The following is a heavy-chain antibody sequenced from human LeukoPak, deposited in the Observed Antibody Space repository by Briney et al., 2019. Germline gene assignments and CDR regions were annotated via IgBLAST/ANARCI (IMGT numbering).Heavy chain of an antibody. CDR3: ARQGVLLRNYFDS. V-gene: IGHV3-48*02. CDR1: QFTFSNYA. D-gene: IGHD2/OR15-2a*01. CDR2: INPTSFTI. J-gene: IGHJ4*02. Sequence: QAGGSLRLSCAASQFTFSNYAMNWVRQAPGKGLEWVSYINPTSFTIYYADSVRGRFTISRDNPSNSLYLQMDSLTEDDTAVYFCARQGVLLRNYFDSWGQGTQVTVSS.